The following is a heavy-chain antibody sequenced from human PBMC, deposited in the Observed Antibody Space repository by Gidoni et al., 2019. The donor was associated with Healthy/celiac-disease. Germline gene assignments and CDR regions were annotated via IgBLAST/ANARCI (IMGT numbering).Heavy chain of an antibody. Sequence: QLQLQESGSGLVKPSQTLSLTCAVSGGSISSGGYSWSWIRQPPGKGLEWIGYIYHSGSTYYNPSLKSRVTISVDRSKNQFSLKLSSVTAADTAVYYCAREVIGRYCSSTSCSRAFDIWGQGTMVTVSS. CDR1: GGSISSGGYS. V-gene: IGHV4-30-2*01. J-gene: IGHJ3*02. D-gene: IGHD2-2*01. CDR2: IYHSGST. CDR3: AREVIGRYCSSTSCSRAFDI.